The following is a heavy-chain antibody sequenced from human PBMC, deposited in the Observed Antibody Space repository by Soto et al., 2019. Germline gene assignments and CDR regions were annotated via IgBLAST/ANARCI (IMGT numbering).Heavy chain of an antibody. CDR2: ISGYDGNT. J-gene: IGHJ4*02. D-gene: IGHD3-10*01. CDR1: GYTFTNYG. Sequence: QVQLMQSGAEVRKPGASVKVSCKASGYTFTNYGISWVRQAPGRGLEWLGWISGYDGNTNYARNFQGRATRSTDTSTSTAYMELRSLISDDTAVYYCVRHSQRSHYYGSGSYYFDYWGQGVMVTVSS. CDR3: VRHSQRSHYYGSGSYYFDY. V-gene: IGHV1-18*04.